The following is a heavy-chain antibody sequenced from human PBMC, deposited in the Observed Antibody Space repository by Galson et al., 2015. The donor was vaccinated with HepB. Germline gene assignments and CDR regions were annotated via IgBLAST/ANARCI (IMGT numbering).Heavy chain of an antibody. J-gene: IGHJ4*02. Sequence: SLRLSCAASGFTFSDYYMSWIRQAPGKGLEWVADIKQDGSDKYYVDSVKGRFTISRDTVKNSLFLQMNSLRAEDTAVYYCARDNIVPTTSGWGFDHWGQGTLVTVSS. CDR2: IKQDGSDK. CDR1: GFTFSDYY. CDR3: ARDNIVPTTSGWGFDH. D-gene: IGHD5-12*01. V-gene: IGHV3-7*03.